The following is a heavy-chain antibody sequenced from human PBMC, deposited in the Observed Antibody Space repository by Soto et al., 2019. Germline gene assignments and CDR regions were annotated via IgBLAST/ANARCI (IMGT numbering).Heavy chain of an antibody. CDR3: ARHNYGSGSTYFDY. V-gene: IGHV4-59*08. J-gene: IGHJ4*02. D-gene: IGHD3-10*01. CDR1: GGSVSSYY. Sequence: QVQLQESGPGLVKPSETLSLTCTVSGGSVSSYYWSWIRQPPGKGLEWIGYIYYSGSTNYNPSLKSRVTISVDTSKNQFSLKLNSMTAADTAVYYCARHNYGSGSTYFDYWGQGTLVTVS. CDR2: IYYSGST.